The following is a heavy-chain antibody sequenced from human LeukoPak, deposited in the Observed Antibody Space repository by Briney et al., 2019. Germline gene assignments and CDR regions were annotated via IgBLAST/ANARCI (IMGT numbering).Heavy chain of an antibody. Sequence: SETLSLTCTVSGGSISSYYWSWIRQPSGKGLEWIGYIYYSGSTNYNPSLKSRVTISVDTSKNQFSLKLSSVTAADTAVYYCARRSSWYDFGWFDPWGQGTLVTVSS. CDR3: ARRSSWYDFGWFDP. J-gene: IGHJ5*02. V-gene: IGHV4-59*08. CDR1: GGSISSYY. D-gene: IGHD6-13*01. CDR2: IYYSGST.